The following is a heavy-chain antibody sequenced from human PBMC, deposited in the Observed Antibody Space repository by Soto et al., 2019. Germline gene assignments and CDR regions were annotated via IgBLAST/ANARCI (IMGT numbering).Heavy chain of an antibody. Sequence: GASVKVSFKASGYTFTNHGISWVRQAPGQGLEWLGWISGHNGNTKYAQRLKGRVTMTADTSTSTAYMELRSLRSDDTAVYYCARDLYPLAYYFDFWGQGTLVTVSS. V-gene: IGHV1-18*04. CDR1: GYTFTNHG. J-gene: IGHJ4*02. CDR3: ARDLYPLAYYFDF. CDR2: ISGHNGNT. D-gene: IGHD2-8*01.